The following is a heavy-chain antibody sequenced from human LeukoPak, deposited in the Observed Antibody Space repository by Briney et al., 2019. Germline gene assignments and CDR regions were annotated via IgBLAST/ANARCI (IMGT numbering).Heavy chain of an antibody. CDR2: ISGSGSDL. CDR1: GFSFSDYY. CDR3: ARGMDFWSGYADY. Sequence: GGSLRLSCVACGFSFSDYYMSWIRQAPGRGLEWISYISGSGSDLYYADSVKGRFTISRDNANNSLYLQMNSLRAEDTALYYCARGMDFWSGYADYWGQGTLVTVSS. V-gene: IGHV3-11*01. J-gene: IGHJ4*02. D-gene: IGHD3-3*01.